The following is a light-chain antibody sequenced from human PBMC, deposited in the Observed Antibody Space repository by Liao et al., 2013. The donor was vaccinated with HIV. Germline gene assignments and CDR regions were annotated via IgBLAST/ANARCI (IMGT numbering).Light chain of an antibody. CDR1: DIGSRS. CDR2: YDN. Sequence: SYELTQPPSVSVAPGETARIPCGGNDIGSRSVHWYQQRPGQAPVLVMSYDNDRPSGIPERFSGSNSGNTATLTISRVEAGDEADFFCQVWDSSGQNVVFGGGTKLTVL. J-gene: IGLJ2*01. V-gene: IGLV3-21*04. CDR3: QVWDSSGQNVV.